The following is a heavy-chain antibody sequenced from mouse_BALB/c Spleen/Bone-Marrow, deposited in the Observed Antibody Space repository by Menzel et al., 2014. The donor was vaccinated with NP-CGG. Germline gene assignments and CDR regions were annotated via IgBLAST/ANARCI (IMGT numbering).Heavy chain of an antibody. CDR1: GYTFTLYT. CDR3: ARDPYRENYYSMDY. J-gene: IGHJ4*01. Sequence: QVQLQQSAAELARPGASVKMSCKASGYTFTLYTIHWVKQRPGQGLEWIGYINPSSGYTNYNQKFKDKTTLTADKSSSTAYMQLSSLTSEDSSVYYCARDPYRENYYSMDYWGHGTSVTVSS. V-gene: IGHV1-4*02. CDR2: INPSSGYT. D-gene: IGHD2-10*01.